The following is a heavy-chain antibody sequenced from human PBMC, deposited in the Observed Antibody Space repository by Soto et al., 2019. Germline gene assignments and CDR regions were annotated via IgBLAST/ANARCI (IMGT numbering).Heavy chain of an antibody. V-gene: IGHV3-30-3*01. CDR2: ISYDGSNK. Sequence: VQLVESGGGLVQPGGSLRLSCAASGFTFSSYWMSWVRQAPGKGLEWVAVISYDGSNKYYADSVKGRFTISRDNSKNTLYLQMNSLRAEDTAVYYCARPQTRYSGSSTHFQHWGQGTLVTVSS. CDR3: ARPQTRYSGSSTHFQH. J-gene: IGHJ1*01. D-gene: IGHD1-26*01. CDR1: GFTFSSYW.